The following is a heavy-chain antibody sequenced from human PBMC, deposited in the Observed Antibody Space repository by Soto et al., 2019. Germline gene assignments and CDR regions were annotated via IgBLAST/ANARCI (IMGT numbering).Heavy chain of an antibody. Sequence: QMQLVQSGPEVKKPGTSVKVSCQASGFTFTSSAVQWVRQARGQRLEWIGWIVVGSGNTNYAQKFQERVTITRDMSTSTAYMELSSLRSEDTAVYYCAAPMGDYGARRDYWGQGTLVTVSS. D-gene: IGHD4-17*01. J-gene: IGHJ4*02. V-gene: IGHV1-58*01. CDR2: IVVGSGNT. CDR1: GFTFTSSA. CDR3: AAPMGDYGARRDY.